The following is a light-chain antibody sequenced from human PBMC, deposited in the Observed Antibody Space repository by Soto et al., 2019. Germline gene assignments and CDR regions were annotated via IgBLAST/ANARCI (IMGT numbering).Light chain of an antibody. J-gene: IGLJ2*01. CDR3: SSYAAQKMV. V-gene: IGLV2-8*01. CDR1: SSDVGGYNY. CDR2: EVS. Sequence: QSVLTQPPSASGSPGQSVTISCTGTSSDVGGYNYVSWYQQHPGKAPKLMIYEVSKRPSGVPDRFSGSKSGNTASLTVSGLQVEDEADYYCSSYAAQKMVFGGGTKLTVL.